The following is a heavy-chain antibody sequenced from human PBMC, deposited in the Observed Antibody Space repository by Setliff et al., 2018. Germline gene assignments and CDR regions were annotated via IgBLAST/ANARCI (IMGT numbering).Heavy chain of an antibody. J-gene: IGHJ6*03. D-gene: IGHD5-12*01. V-gene: IGHV3-9*01. CDR1: GFTFDDYA. Sequence: LRLSCAASGFTFDDYAMHWVRQAPGKGLEWVSSITWNSGNIAYGDAVRGRFVTSRDNAKNYLYLEMTSLRVKDTAVYYCIRDKSGYRAYYYYMDVWGTGTTVTVSS. CDR2: ITWNSGNI. CDR3: IRDKSGYRAYYYYMDV.